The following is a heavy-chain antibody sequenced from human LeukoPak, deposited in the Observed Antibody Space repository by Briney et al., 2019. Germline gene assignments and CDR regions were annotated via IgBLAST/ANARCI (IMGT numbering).Heavy chain of an antibody. D-gene: IGHD3-3*01. Sequence: HPGGSLRLSCAASGFTFSSYAMSWVRQAPGKGLEWVSALCGSGGSTYYADSVKGRFNISRDNSKNTLYLQMNSLRAEDTAVYYCAKDSPSWRASYYYGMDVWGQGTTVTVS. CDR3: AKDSPSWRASYYYGMDV. V-gene: IGHV3-23*01. CDR1: GFTFSSYA. CDR2: LCGSGGST. J-gene: IGHJ6*02.